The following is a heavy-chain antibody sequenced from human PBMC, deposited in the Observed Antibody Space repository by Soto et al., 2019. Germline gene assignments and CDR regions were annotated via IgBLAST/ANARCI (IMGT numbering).Heavy chain of an antibody. D-gene: IGHD3-3*01. V-gene: IGHV3-23*01. CDR2: ISGSGGST. CDR1: GFTFSSYA. J-gene: IGHJ5*02. CDR3: AKPGSGRYYDFWSGYPMS. Sequence: GGSLRLSCAASGFTFSSYAMGWVRQAPGKGLEWVSAISGSGGSTYYADSVKGRFTISRDNSKNTLYLQMNSLRAEDTAVYYCAKPGSGRYYDFWSGYPMSWGQGTLVTVSS.